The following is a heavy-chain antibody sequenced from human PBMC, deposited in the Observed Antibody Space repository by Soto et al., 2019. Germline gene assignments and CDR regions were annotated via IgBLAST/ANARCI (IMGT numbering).Heavy chain of an antibody. CDR3: PKGLALMADH. V-gene: IGHV3-30*18. J-gene: IGHJ4*02. Sequence: PGGSLRLSCTDSGCSFNSYVMDWGRQAPGKGLEWGARILYDGSKEYYADPVKGRCTISRDNSKNTLYLQMDRLRLDDSPVYFCPKGLALMADHCRRRXPVTVSS. CDR2: ILYDGSKE. D-gene: IGHD2-21*01. CDR1: GCSFNSYV.